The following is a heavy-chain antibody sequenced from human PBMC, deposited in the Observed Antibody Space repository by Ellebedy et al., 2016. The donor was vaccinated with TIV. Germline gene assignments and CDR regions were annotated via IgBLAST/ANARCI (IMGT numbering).Heavy chain of an antibody. CDR3: AGTSYGYLYYFDY. CDR2: INHSGST. CDR1: SGSISITNYY. J-gene: IGHJ4*02. Sequence: MPSETLSLTCTVPSGSISITNYYWAWIRQPPGKGLEWIGEINHSGSTNYNPSLKSRVTISVDTSKNQFSLKLSSVTAADTAVYYCAGTSYGYLYYFDYWGQGTLVTVSS. V-gene: IGHV4-39*01. D-gene: IGHD5-18*01.